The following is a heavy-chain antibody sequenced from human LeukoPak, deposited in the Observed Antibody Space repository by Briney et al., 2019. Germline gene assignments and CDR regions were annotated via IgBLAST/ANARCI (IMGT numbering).Heavy chain of an antibody. V-gene: IGHV1-46*04. D-gene: IGHD3-10*01. Sequence: ASVKVPCKSSGYTFTSYYLHWVRQAPGQGLEWMGIINPSGGGISYAQKLQGRVTMTSDTSTSTVYMEPSSLRSEDTAVYFCARVSTQDPIYYGAGRYDYWGQGTLVTVSS. CDR1: GYTFTSYY. CDR2: INPSGGGI. CDR3: ARVSTQDPIYYGAGRYDY. J-gene: IGHJ4*01.